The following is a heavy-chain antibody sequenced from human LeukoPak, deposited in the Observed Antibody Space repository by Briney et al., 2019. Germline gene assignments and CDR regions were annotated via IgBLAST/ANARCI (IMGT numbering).Heavy chain of an antibody. CDR2: INPNSGGT. Sequence: GASVKVSCKASGYTSTGYYMHWVRQAPGQGLEWMGWINPNSGGTNYAQKFQGRVTMTRDTSISTAYMELSRLRSDDTAVYYCARDRQLSFGVVIPRWFDPWGQGTLVTVSS. CDR1: GYTSTGYY. D-gene: IGHD3-3*01. V-gene: IGHV1-2*02. J-gene: IGHJ5*02. CDR3: ARDRQLSFGVVIPRWFDP.